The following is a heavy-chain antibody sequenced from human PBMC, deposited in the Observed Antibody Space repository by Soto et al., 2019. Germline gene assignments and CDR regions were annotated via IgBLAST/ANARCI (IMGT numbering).Heavy chain of an antibody. D-gene: IGHD3-22*01. V-gene: IGHV5-51*01. J-gene: IGHJ4*02. CDR1: GYSFTNYW. CDR3: ARLASYYDSSTYPHD. CDR2: IYPGDSDT. Sequence: GAALKISSKGSGYSFTNYWIGWGRQMPGKGLEWMGIIYPGDSDTRYSPSFQGQVTISADKSISTASLQWSSLKASDTAMYYCARLASYYDSSTYPHDWGQGTLVTVSS.